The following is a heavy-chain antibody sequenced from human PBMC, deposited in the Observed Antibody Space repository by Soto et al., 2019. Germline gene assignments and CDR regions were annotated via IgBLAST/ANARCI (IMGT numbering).Heavy chain of an antibody. CDR1: GGTFSSYA. D-gene: IGHD6-19*01. J-gene: IGHJ5*02. CDR3: ARAVSSGPREKPSWFDP. CDR2: IIPIFGTA. V-gene: IGHV1-69*12. Sequence: QVQLVQSGAEVKKPGSSVKVSCKASGGTFSSYAISWVRQAPGQGLEWMGGIIPIFGTANYAQKFQGRVTITAXXSXSRXYMELSSLSSEDTAVYYCARAVSSGPREKPSWFDPWGQGTLVTVSS.